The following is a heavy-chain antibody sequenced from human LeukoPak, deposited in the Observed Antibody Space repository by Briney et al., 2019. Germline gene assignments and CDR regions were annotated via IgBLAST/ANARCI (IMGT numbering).Heavy chain of an antibody. J-gene: IGHJ6*02. CDR2: ISDSGGST. Sequence: GGSLRLSCAASGFTFSNYAMSWVRQAPGKGLEYVSAISDSGGSTYYADSVKGRFTISRDNSKNTLYLQMSSLRAEDTAVYFCVRGYSFGPYGMDVWGQGTTVTVSS. D-gene: IGHD2-15*01. CDR3: VRGYSFGPYGMDV. CDR1: GFTFSNYA. V-gene: IGHV3-64D*09.